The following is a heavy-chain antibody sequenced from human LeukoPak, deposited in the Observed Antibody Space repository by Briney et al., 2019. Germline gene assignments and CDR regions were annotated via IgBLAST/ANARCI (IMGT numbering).Heavy chain of an antibody. J-gene: IGHJ6*03. Sequence: PSQTLSLTCTVSGGSISSGSYYWNWIRQPAGKGLEWIGRIYTSGSTNYNPSLKSRVTISADTSKNQFSLKLSSLTAADTAVYYCXRDADGYNGYYYYYYMGXWGKXTTXT. CDR3: XRDADGYNGYYYYYYMGX. V-gene: IGHV4-61*02. D-gene: IGHD5-24*01. CDR2: IYTSGST. CDR1: GGSISSGSYY.